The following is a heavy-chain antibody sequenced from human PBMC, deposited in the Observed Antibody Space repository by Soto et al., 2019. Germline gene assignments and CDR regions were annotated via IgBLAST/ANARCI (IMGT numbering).Heavy chain of an antibody. CDR2: ISYDGSNK. Sequence: GGSLRLSCAASGFTLSSYAMHWVRQAPGKGLEWVAVISYDGSNKYYADSVKGRFTISRDNSKNTLYLQMNSLRAEDTAVYYCARAGRWEYYDSSGYYYYYGMDVWGQGTTVTVSS. CDR3: ARAGRWEYYDSSGYYYYYGMDV. CDR1: GFTLSSYA. V-gene: IGHV3-30-3*01. D-gene: IGHD3-22*01. J-gene: IGHJ6*02.